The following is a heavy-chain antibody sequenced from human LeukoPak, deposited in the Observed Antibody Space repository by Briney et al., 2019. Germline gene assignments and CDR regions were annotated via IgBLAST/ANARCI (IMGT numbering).Heavy chain of an antibody. Sequence: GGSLRLSCAASGFTFSSYAMHWVRQAPGKGLEGVAVISYDGSNKYYADSVKGRFTISRDNSKNTLYLQMNSLRAEDTAVYYCARDGARAAAAHFDYWGQGTLVTVSS. D-gene: IGHD6-13*01. CDR3: ARDGARAAAAHFDY. CDR2: ISYDGSNK. CDR1: GFTFSSYA. J-gene: IGHJ4*02. V-gene: IGHV3-30-3*01.